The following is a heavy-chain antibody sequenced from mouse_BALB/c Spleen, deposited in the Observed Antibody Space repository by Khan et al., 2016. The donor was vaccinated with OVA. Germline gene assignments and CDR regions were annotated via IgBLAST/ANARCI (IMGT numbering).Heavy chain of an antibody. D-gene: IGHD2-1*01. J-gene: IGHJ4*01. CDR2: ISDGGSYT. CDR1: GFTFSDYY. Sequence: EVELVESGGGLVKPGGSLKLSCAASGFTFSDYYMYWVRQTPEKRLEWVATISDGGSYTYYPDSVKGRFTISRDNAKNNLYLQMSSLKSEDTAMXYYARDANYDYYAMDYWGQGTSVTVSS. V-gene: IGHV5-4*02. CDR3: ARDANYDYYAMDY.